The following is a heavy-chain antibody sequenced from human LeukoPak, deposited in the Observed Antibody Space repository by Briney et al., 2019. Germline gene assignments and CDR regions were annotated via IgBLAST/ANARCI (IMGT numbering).Heavy chain of an antibody. CDR1: GFTFSSYS. V-gene: IGHV3-66*01. Sequence: PGGSLRLSCAASGFTFSSYSMNWVRQAPGKGLEWVSVIYSGGSTYYADSVKGRFTISRDNSKNTLYLQMNSLRAEDTAVYYCARSKGSYWGQGTLVTVSS. CDR2: IYSGGST. J-gene: IGHJ4*02. CDR3: ARSKGSY.